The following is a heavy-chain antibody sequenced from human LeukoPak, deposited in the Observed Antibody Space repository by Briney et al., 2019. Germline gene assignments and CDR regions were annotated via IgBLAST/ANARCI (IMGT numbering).Heavy chain of an antibody. Sequence: PGGSLRLSCAASGFTFSSYAMHWVRQAPGKGLEWVAVISYDGSNKYYAHSVKGRFTISRDNSKNTLYLQMNSLRAEDTAVYYCARVSDISWSDYWGQGTLVTVSS. CDR1: GFTFSSYA. V-gene: IGHV3-30-3*01. J-gene: IGHJ4*02. CDR2: ISYDGSNK. CDR3: ARVSDISWSDY. D-gene: IGHD6-13*01.